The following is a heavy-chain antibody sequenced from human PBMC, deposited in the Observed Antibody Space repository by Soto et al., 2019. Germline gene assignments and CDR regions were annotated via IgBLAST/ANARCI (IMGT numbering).Heavy chain of an antibody. D-gene: IGHD6-13*01. V-gene: IGHV3-15*07. CDR3: TTVRSSSWWEDYYYGMDV. CDR2: IKSKTDGGTT. Sequence: EVQLVESGGGLVKPGGSLRLPCAASGFTFSNAWMNWVRQAPGKGLEWVGRIKSKTDGGTTDYAAPVKGRFTISRDDSKNTLYLQMNSLKTEDTAVYYCTTVRSSSWWEDYYYGMDVWGQGTTVTVSS. CDR1: GFTFSNAW. J-gene: IGHJ6*02.